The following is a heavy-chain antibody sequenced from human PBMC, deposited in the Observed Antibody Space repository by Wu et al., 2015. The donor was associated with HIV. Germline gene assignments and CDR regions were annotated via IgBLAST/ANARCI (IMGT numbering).Heavy chain of an antibody. J-gene: IGHJ6*02. V-gene: IGHV1-18*01. CDR3: ARHPSMVRVGRYYYYGMDV. CDR2: ISGYNRNT. CDR1: GYTFTNFG. D-gene: IGHD3-10*01. Sequence: QVHLVQSGTEVKKPGASVKVSCKASGYTFTNFGISWVRQAPGQGLEWLGWISGYNRNTNYAQKFHGRVTMTIDTSTSTGYMELRSLRSDDTAVYYCARHPSMVRVGRYYYYGMDVWGQGTTVTVSS.